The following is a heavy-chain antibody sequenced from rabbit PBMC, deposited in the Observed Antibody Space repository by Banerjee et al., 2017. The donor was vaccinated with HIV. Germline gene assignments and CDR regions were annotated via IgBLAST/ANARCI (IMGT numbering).Heavy chain of an antibody. CDR2: IDAGSGGST. J-gene: IGHJ2*01. CDR3: ARIRAVGYVYETLGAFDP. Sequence: QSLEESGGDLVKPGASLTLTCTASGFSFSGYFWMCWVRQAPGKGLEWIACIDAGSGGSTYYATWAKGRFTVSRTSSTTVTLQMTSLTAADTATYFCARIRAVGYVYETLGAFDPWGPGTLVTVS. CDR1: GFSFSGYFW. D-gene: IGHD6-1*01. V-gene: IGHV1S40*01.